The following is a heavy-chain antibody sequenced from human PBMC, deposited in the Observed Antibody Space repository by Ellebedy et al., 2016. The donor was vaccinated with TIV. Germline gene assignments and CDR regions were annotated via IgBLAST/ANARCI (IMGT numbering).Heavy chain of an antibody. CDR1: GGSISSYY. Sequence: SDTLSLTXTVSGGSISSYYWSWIRQPPGKGLEWIGYIYYSGSTNYNPSLKSRVTISVDTSKNQFSLKPSSVTAADTAVYYCARLDDFWSGPTNWFDPWGQGTLVTVSS. D-gene: IGHD3-3*01. CDR3: ARLDDFWSGPTNWFDP. J-gene: IGHJ5*02. CDR2: IYYSGST. V-gene: IGHV4-59*01.